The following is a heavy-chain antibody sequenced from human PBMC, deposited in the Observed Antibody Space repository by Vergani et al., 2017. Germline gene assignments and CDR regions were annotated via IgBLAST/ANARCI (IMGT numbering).Heavy chain of an antibody. CDR2: ISSSSSYI. Sequence: EVQLVESGGGLVKPGGSLRLSCAASGFTFSSYSMNWVRQAPGKGLEWVSSISSSSSYIYYADSVKGRFTISRDNAKNSLYLQMNSLRAEDTAVYYCASYWDYGSGSFDYWGQGTLVTVSS. J-gene: IGHJ4*02. CDR1: GFTFSSYS. CDR3: ASYWDYGSGSFDY. V-gene: IGHV3-21*01. D-gene: IGHD3-10*01.